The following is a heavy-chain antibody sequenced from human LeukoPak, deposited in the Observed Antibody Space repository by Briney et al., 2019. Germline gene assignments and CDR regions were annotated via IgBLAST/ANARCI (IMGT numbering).Heavy chain of an antibody. CDR3: ARDFREGLGRAHAFDI. J-gene: IGHJ3*02. CDR2: IIPILGIA. V-gene: IGHV1-69*04. CDR1: GGTFSSYT. D-gene: IGHD6-19*01. Sequence: SVKVSCKASGGTFSSYTISWVRQAPGQGLEWMGRIIPILGIANYAQKFQGRVTITADKSTSTAYMELSSLRSEDTAVYYCARDFREGLGRAHAFDIWGQGTMVTVSS.